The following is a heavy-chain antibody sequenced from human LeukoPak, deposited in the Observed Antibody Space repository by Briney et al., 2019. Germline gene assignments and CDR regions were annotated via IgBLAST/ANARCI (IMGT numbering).Heavy chain of an antibody. V-gene: IGHV4-59*08. CDR1: GGSISSYY. CDR3: ARHVHGANDP. D-gene: IGHD4/OR15-4a*01. J-gene: IGHJ5*02. CDR2: ICYSGST. Sequence: SETLSLTCTVSGGSISSYYWSWIRQPPGKGLEWIGYICYSGSTNYNPSLKSRVTISVDTSKNQFSLKLSSVTAADTAVYYCARHVHGANDPWGQGTLVTVSS.